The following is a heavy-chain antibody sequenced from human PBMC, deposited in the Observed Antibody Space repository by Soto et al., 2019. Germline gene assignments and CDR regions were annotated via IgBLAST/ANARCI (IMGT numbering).Heavy chain of an antibody. CDR3: ARDLGGYYDY. CDR2: IHYSGST. Sequence: SETLSLTCTVSGGSISSGDYYWSWIRQPPGKGLEWIGYIHYSGSTYYNPSLKSRVTISVDTSKNQFSLKLSSVTAADTAVYYCARDLGGYYDYWGQGTLVTVSS. D-gene: IGHD2-15*01. CDR1: GGSISSGDYY. V-gene: IGHV4-30-4*01. J-gene: IGHJ4*02.